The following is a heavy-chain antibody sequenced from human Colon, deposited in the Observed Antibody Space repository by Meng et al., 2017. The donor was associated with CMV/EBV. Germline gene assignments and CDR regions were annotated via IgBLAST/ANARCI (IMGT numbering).Heavy chain of an antibody. CDR1: GYTFTNCG. Sequence: QVQLVQSGAEVKKPGGSVKVSCKTSGYTFTNCGISWVRQAPGQVLEWMAYISPYNGDTNYAQRFQGRVALTTDTSTSTVYMELGSLTSDDTAMYYCARELARGGYWGQGTLVTVSS. V-gene: IGHV1-18*01. CDR3: ARELARGGY. CDR2: ISPYNGDT. J-gene: IGHJ4*02.